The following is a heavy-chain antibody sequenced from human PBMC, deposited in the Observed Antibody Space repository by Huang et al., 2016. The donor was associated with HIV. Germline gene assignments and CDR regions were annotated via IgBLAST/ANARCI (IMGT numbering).Heavy chain of an antibody. CDR3: ATDSKIFGVVTRPPLDY. CDR2: SSGEKGNT. CDR1: GYTFTSYG. J-gene: IGHJ4*02. Sequence: QVQLVQSGAEVKKHGASVKVSCKASGYTFTSYGISWVRQAPGQGLEWMVGSSGEKGNTNYAQKLQCRVTRTTDTSTRTAYMERRSLRSDDTAVYYCATDSKIFGVVTRPPLDYWGQGTLVTVSS. V-gene: IGHV1-18*01. D-gene: IGHD3-3*01.